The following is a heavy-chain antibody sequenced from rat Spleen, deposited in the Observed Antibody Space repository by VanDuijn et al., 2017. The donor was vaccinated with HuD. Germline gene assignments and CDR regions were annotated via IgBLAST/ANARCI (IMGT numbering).Heavy chain of an antibody. D-gene: IGHD1-9*01. CDR1: GFTFSNCG. V-gene: IGHV5-19*01. CDR2: ISYEGSSS. Sequence: EVQLVESGGGLVQPGRSLKVSCAASGFTFSNCGMHWIRQAPTKGLEWVACISYEGSSSYHGDSVKGRFTISRDNAKSTLSLQMDSLRSEDTATYYCARRHYGYTDYFDYWGQGVMVTVSS. J-gene: IGHJ2*01. CDR3: ARRHYGYTDYFDY.